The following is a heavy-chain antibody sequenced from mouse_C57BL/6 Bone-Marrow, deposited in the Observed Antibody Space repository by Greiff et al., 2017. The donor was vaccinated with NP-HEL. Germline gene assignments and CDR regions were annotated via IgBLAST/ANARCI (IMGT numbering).Heavy chain of an antibody. Sequence: QVQPKESGAELVRPGTSVKVSCKASGYAFTNYLIEWVKQRPGQGLEWIGVINPGSGGTNYNEKFKGKATLTADKSSSTAYMQLSSLTSEDSAVYFCARSLYPGSFDYWGQGTTLTVSS. CDR3: ARSLYPGSFDY. D-gene: IGHD2-1*01. CDR2: INPGSGGT. V-gene: IGHV1-54*01. J-gene: IGHJ2*01. CDR1: GYAFTNYL.